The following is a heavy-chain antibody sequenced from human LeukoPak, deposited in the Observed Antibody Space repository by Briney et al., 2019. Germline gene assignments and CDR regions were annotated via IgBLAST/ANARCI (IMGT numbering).Heavy chain of an antibody. D-gene: IGHD2-21*01. Sequence: GGSLRLSCAASGFTFSNHWMHWVRKTPGKGLVWVSRINERGGDTMYADSVRGRFTISRDNAKNTGYLQMNSLRAEDTGVYYCVRDEALWRLDYWGQGTLVTVSS. CDR2: INERGGDT. J-gene: IGHJ4*02. V-gene: IGHV3-74*03. CDR1: GFTFSNHW. CDR3: VRDEALWRLDY.